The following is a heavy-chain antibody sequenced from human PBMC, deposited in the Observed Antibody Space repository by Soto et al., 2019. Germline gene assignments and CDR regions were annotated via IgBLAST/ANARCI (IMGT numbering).Heavy chain of an antibody. V-gene: IGHV4-34*01. CDR2: INHSGST. D-gene: IGHD3-22*01. CDR1: GGSFSGYY. J-gene: IGHJ6*02. Sequence: SETLSLTCAVYGGSFSGYYWSWIRQPPGKGLEWIGEINHSGSTNYNPSLKSRVTISVDTSKNQFSLKLSSVTAADTAVYYCARATYYYDSSGDGPYYYYGMDVWGQGTTVTVSS. CDR3: ARATYYYDSSGDGPYYYYGMDV.